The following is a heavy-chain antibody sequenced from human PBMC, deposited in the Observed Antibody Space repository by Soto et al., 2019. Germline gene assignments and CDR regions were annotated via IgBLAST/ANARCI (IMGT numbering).Heavy chain of an antibody. CDR2: IKSKTDGGTT. CDR3: TTDRGVWGSYRSNWFDP. Sequence: EVQLVESGGGLVKPGGSLRLSCAASGFTFSNAWMSWVRQAPGKGLEWVGRIKSKTDGGTTDYAAPVKGRFTISRDDSKNTLYLQMNSLKTEDTAVYYCTTDRGVWGSYRSNWFDPWGQGTLVTVSS. J-gene: IGHJ5*02. CDR1: GFTFSNAW. V-gene: IGHV3-15*01. D-gene: IGHD3-16*02.